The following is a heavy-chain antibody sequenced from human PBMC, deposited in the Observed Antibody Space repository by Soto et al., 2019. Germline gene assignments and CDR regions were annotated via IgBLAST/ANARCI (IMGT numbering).Heavy chain of an antibody. J-gene: IGHJ4*02. CDR3: ARDSLGELSSTHFDY. CDR1: GFTFSSYS. CDR2: ISSSSSYI. D-gene: IGHD3-16*02. Sequence: EVQLVESGGGLVKPGGSLSLSCAASGFTFSSYSMNWVRQAPGKGLEWVSSISSSSSYIYYADSVKGRFTISRDNAKNSLYLQMNSLRAEDTAVYYCARDSLGELSSTHFDYWGQGTLVTVSS. V-gene: IGHV3-21*01.